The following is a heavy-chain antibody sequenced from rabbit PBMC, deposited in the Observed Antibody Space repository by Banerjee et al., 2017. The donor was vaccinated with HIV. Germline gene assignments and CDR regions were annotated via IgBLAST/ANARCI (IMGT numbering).Heavy chain of an antibody. CDR1: GLDFSSSYW. J-gene: IGHJ4*01. Sequence: QQQLEESGGGLVKPEGSLTLSCTASGLDFSSSYWICWVRQATGKGLEWIACIYTSSGSTYFATWAKDRFTISKTTTTTVTLQMASLTAADTATYFCARHEYTGTAYDLCGQGTLVTVS. CDR3: ARHEYTGTAYDL. V-gene: IGHV1S45*01. CDR2: IYTSSGST. D-gene: IGHD7-1*01.